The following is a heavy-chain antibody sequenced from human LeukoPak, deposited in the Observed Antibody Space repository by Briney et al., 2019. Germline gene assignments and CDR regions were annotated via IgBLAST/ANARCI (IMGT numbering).Heavy chain of an antibody. CDR2: ISSSGSTI. J-gene: IGHJ4*02. D-gene: IGHD3-22*01. Sequence: GGSLRLSCAASGFTFSSYEMNWVRQAPGKGLEWVSYISSSGSTIYYADSVKGRFTISRDNSKNTLYLQMNSLRAEDTAVYYCAQKWYDSSGYYSWGQGTLVTVSS. CDR3: AQKWYDSSGYYS. V-gene: IGHV3-48*03. CDR1: GFTFSSYE.